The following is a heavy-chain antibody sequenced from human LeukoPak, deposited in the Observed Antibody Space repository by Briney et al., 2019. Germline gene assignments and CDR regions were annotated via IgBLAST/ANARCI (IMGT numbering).Heavy chain of an antibody. D-gene: IGHD6-19*01. V-gene: IGHV4-39*01. Sequence: SETLSLTCAVSGVSISSSSYYWGWIRQPPGKGLEWIGSIYNSGNTYYSPSLKSRVTISVDTSKNQFSLKLSSVTAADTAVYYCARVSVAGYVDYWGQGTLVTVSS. J-gene: IGHJ4*02. CDR2: IYNSGNT. CDR3: ARVSVAGYVDY. CDR1: GVSISSSSYY.